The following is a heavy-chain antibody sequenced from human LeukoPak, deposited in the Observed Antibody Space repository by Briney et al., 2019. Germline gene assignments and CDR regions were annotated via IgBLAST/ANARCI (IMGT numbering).Heavy chain of an antibody. J-gene: IGHJ6*03. D-gene: IGHD6-19*01. CDR3: ARAGWPSPYFFFIDV. V-gene: IGHV4-4*02. CDR1: GDTISSSKL. CDR2: VYHSGST. Sequence: SGTLSLTCTVSGDTISSSKLWTWVRQPPGKGLEWIGEVYHSGSTNNNLSLKSRVTISVDKSKNQFSLKLTSVTAADTAMYYCARAGWPSPYFFFIDVWGKGTSVTVSS.